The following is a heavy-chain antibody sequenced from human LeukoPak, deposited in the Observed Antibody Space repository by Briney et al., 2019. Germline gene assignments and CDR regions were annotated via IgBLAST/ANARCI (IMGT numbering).Heavy chain of an antibody. D-gene: IGHD2-2*01. J-gene: IGHJ4*02. CDR2: ISGSGGST. CDR3: AKVSNCSSTSCYYFDY. Sequence: ETLSLTCAVYGGSFSGYYWSWIRQAPGKGLEWVSAISGSGGSTYYADSVKGRFTISRDNSKNTLYLQMNSLRAEDTAVYYCAKVSNCSSTSCYYFDYWGQGTLVTVSS. V-gene: IGHV3-23*01. CDR1: GGSFSGYY.